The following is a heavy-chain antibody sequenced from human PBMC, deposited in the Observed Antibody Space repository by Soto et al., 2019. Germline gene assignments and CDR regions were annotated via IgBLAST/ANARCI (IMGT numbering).Heavy chain of an antibody. CDR1: GFTFSPFA. V-gene: IGHV3-64D*06. Sequence: PGGSLRLSCSASGFTFSPFAMHWVRQAPGKTLEYVPSISGDGSTTYYVDSVKGRFTISRDNSKNTLYPQMSSLRTEDTAVYYCVKDRYVEYWGRGTLVTVSS. CDR2: ISGDGSTT. CDR3: VKDRYVEY. J-gene: IGHJ4*02. D-gene: IGHD1-1*01.